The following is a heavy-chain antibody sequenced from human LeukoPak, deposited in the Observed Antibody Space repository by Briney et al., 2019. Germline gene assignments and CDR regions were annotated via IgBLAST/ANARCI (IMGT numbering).Heavy chain of an antibody. CDR2: ISGSST. J-gene: IGHJ3*02. Sequence: ETLSLTCTVSGGSISSSSYYWGWIRQPPGKGLEWVSSISGSSTDYADSVKGRFTISRDNSENTLYLQMNSLRAEDTAVYYCAKYGGYFFVDAFDIWGQGTMVTVSS. CDR3: AKYGGYFFVDAFDI. V-gene: IGHV3-23*01. D-gene: IGHD3-10*01. CDR1: GGSISSSSYY.